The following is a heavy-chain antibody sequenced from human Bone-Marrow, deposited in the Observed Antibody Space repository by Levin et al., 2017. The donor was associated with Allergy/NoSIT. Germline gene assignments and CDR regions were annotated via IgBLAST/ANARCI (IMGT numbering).Heavy chain of an antibody. Sequence: GGSLRLSCAASGFTFSSYWMSWVRQAPGKGLEWVANIKQDGSEKYYVDSVKGRFTISRDNAKNSLYLQMNSLRAEDTAVYYCARDRGIVSSWYTGAEYYFDYWGQGTLVTVSS. CDR2: IKQDGSEK. CDR1: GFTFSSYW. V-gene: IGHV3-7*04. CDR3: ARDRGIVSSWYTGAEYYFDY. J-gene: IGHJ4*02. D-gene: IGHD6-13*01.